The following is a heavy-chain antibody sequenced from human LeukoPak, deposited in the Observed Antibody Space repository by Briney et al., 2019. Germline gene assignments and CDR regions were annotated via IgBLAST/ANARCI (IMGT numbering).Heavy chain of an antibody. CDR2: ISSSGSTI. D-gene: IGHD4-23*01. J-gene: IGHJ6*02. Sequence: GGSLRLSCAASGFMFSTHAMAWVRQAPGKGLEWVSYISSSGSTIYYADSVKGRFTISRDNAKNSLYLQMNSLRAEDTAVYYCARGLRWLPYYYYGMDVWGQGTTVTVSS. V-gene: IGHV3-48*04. CDR1: GFMFSTHA. CDR3: ARGLRWLPYYYYGMDV.